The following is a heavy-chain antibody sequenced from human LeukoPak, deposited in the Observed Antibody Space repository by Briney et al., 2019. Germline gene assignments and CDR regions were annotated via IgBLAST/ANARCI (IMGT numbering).Heavy chain of an antibody. Sequence: GGSLRLSCAASGFTFRSYWMHWVRQTPGKGLVWVSRINSDGSSTNYADSVKGRFTISRDNAKNTLYLQVNSLRAEDSAVYYCARDPSFYYYFDYWGQGTLVTVSS. D-gene: IGHD3-10*01. V-gene: IGHV3-74*01. CDR1: GFTFRSYW. J-gene: IGHJ4*02. CDR2: INSDGSST. CDR3: ARDPSFYYYFDY.